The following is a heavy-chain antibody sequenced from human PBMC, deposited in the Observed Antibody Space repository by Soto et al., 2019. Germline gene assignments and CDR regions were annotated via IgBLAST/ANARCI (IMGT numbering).Heavy chain of an antibody. Sequence: QVQLVESGGGVVQPGRSLRLSCAASGFSFRTYAMHWVRQAPGKGLEWVAMISHDGRNKDYADSVKGRFTISRDNSENTLYLQMDSLRAEDTALYYCASDHYDFWSGVYLTQYYFDFWGQGTLVTVSS. CDR2: ISHDGRNK. CDR3: ASDHYDFWSGVYLTQYYFDF. CDR1: GFSFRTYA. V-gene: IGHV3-30-3*01. J-gene: IGHJ4*02. D-gene: IGHD3-3*01.